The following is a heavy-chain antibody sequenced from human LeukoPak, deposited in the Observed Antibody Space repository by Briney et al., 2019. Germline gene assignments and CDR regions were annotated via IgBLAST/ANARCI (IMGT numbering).Heavy chain of an antibody. Sequence: SVKVSCKASGGTFSRYAMSWVRQAPGQGLEWMGGIIPIFGTANYAQKFQGRVTITADESTSTAYMELSSLRSEDTAVYYCASGYCSGGSCYRFDCWGQGTLVTVSS. D-gene: IGHD2-15*01. CDR1: GGTFSRYA. J-gene: IGHJ4*02. CDR2: IIPIFGTA. CDR3: ASGYCSGGSCYRFDC. V-gene: IGHV1-69*13.